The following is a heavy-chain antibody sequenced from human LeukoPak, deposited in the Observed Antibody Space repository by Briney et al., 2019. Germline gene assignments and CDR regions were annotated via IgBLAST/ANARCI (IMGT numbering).Heavy chain of an antibody. J-gene: IGHJ4*02. D-gene: IGHD2-2*01. CDR2: ISGSGGST. CDR1: GFTISSYA. V-gene: IGHV3-23*01. Sequence: GGSLRLSCAASGFTISSYAMSWVRQDPGKGLEWVSAISGSGGSTYYADSVKGRFTISRDNSKNTLYLQMNSLRAEDTAVYYCARVIVVVPAAMGGYFDYWGQGTLVTVSS. CDR3: ARVIVVVPAAMGGYFDY.